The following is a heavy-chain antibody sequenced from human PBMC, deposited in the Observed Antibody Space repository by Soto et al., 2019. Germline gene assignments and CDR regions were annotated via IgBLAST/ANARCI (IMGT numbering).Heavy chain of an antibody. Sequence: EVHLVESGGGLVQPGGSLRLSCSASGFIFSDYAMHWVRQAPGKGLEWVANIKQDGSEKYYADSVRDRFTISRDNGKNSLYLQMNSLRAADTAMYYCARDLLNYYFDNWGQGALVTVSS. V-gene: IGHV3-7*05. CDR2: IKQDGSEK. CDR3: ARDLLNYYFDN. CDR1: GFIFSDYA. J-gene: IGHJ4*02. D-gene: IGHD2-21*01.